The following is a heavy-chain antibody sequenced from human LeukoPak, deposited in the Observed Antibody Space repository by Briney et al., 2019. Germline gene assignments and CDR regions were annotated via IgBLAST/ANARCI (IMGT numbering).Heavy chain of an antibody. CDR1: GFTFSDYY. V-gene: IGHV3-11*01. D-gene: IGHD2-2*01. J-gene: IGHJ2*01. CDR3: ARKGQKGYCSSTSCPPWYFDL. CDR2: XXXXXXXI. Sequence: GGSLRLSCAASGFTFSDYYMSWIRQAPGXGXXXXXXXXXXXXXIYYADSVKGRFTISRDNAKNSLYLQMNSLRAEDTAVYYCARKGQKGYCSSTSCPPWYFDLWGRGTLVTVSS.